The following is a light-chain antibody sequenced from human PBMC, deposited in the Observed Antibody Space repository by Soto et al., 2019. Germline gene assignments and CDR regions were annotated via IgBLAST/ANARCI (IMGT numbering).Light chain of an antibody. Sequence: QSVRNQPASVSGAPGEAPTISCTGTSSDVGAYTHIPWHQQHPGKAPKLMIYDVSNRPSGVSNRFSGFKSGNTAYLTISGLQAEDEADYYCSAHASRSTLIFGGGPK. V-gene: IGLV2-14*03. CDR1: SSDVGAYTH. J-gene: IGLJ2*01. CDR3: SAHASRSTLI. CDR2: DVS.